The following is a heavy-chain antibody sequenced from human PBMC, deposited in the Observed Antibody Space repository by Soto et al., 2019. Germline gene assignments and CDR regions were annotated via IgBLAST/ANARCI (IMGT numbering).Heavy chain of an antibody. CDR2: VSHDGRNT. D-gene: IGHD6-19*01. V-gene: IGHV3-30*18. CDR1: GFTFSDYA. J-gene: IGHJ4*02. Sequence: VQLVESGGGEVQPGRSRRLSCAASGFTFSDYAMHWVRQAPGKVLEWVAVVSHDGRNTHYADSVKGRFTISRDSSKNTVSLEMTSLRAEDTAVYYCAKGGRQWLVTSDFNYWGQGALVTVS. CDR3: AKGGRQWLVTSDFNY.